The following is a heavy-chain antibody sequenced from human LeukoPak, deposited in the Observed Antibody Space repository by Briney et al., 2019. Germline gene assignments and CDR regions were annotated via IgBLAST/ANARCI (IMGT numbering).Heavy chain of an antibody. CDR2: LDPEYGET. Sequence: ASVKVSCKVSGGSLTRFSVHWVRQAPGNGLEWMGGLDPEYGETIYAQKFQGRVTMTEDTSTDTASLELSSLRSEDTAVYYCTTLGEGDTVKMWGYSDYWGQGTPVTVTS. CDR3: TTLGEGDTVKMWGYSDY. D-gene: IGHD3-10*01. J-gene: IGHJ4*02. V-gene: IGHV1-24*01. CDR1: GGSLTRFS.